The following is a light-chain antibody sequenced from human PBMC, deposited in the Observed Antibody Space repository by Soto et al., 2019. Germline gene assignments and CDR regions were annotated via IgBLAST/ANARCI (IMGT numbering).Light chain of an antibody. V-gene: IGLV2-11*01. CDR1: SSDVCGYNY. CDR2: DVN. CDR3: CSYAGSYTLV. Sequence: ALTPPRSVSWAPGQSVTISCTGTSSDVCGYNYVSWYQQHPGKAPKLMIYDVNKRPSGVPDRFSGSKSGNTASLTISGLQAEDEADYYCCSYAGSYTLVFGTGTKVTVL. J-gene: IGLJ1*01.